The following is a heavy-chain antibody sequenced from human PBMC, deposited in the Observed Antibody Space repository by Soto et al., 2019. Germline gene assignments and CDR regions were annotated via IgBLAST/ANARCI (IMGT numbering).Heavy chain of an antibody. D-gene: IGHD3-9*01. CDR1: GFTFSSYW. Sequence: QPGGSLRLSCAVSGFTFSSYWMSWVRQAPGKGLEWVANIKQDGSEKYYVDSVNGRFTISRDNAKNSLYLQMNSLRAEDTAVYYCARDESYDILTGYYTPQRFDYWGQGYLVTVSS. CDR3: ARDESYDILTGYYTPQRFDY. V-gene: IGHV3-7*01. J-gene: IGHJ4*02. CDR2: IKQDGSEK.